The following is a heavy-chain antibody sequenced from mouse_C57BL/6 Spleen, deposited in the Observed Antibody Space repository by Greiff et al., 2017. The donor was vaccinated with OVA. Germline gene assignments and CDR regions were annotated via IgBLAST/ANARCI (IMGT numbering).Heavy chain of an antibody. D-gene: IGHD3-2*02. Sequence: EVQLQESGGGLVKPGGSLKLSCAASGFTFSSYAMSWVRQTPEKRLEWVATISDGGSYTYYPDNVKGRFTISRDNAKNNLYLQMSHLKSEDTAMYYCARESSGYPYYFDYWGQGTTLTVSS. CDR1: GFTFSSYA. J-gene: IGHJ2*01. CDR3: ARESSGYPYYFDY. V-gene: IGHV5-4*01. CDR2: ISDGGSYT.